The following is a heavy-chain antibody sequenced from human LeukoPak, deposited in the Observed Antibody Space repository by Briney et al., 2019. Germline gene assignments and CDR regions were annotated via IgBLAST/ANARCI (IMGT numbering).Heavy chain of an antibody. CDR1: GFTVSSNY. Sequence: GGSLRLSCAASGFTVSSNYMSWVRQAPGKGLEWVSVIYSGGSTYYADSVKGRFTISRDNSKNTLYLQMNSLRAEDTAVYYCARDLSEMATTWWIRGYYYYGMDVWGQGTTVTVSS. CDR2: IYSGGST. J-gene: IGHJ6*02. D-gene: IGHD5-24*01. V-gene: IGHV3-66*01. CDR3: ARDLSEMATTWWIRGYYYYGMDV.